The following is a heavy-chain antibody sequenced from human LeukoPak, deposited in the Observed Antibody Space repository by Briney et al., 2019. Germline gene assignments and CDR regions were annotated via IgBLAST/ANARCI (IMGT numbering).Heavy chain of an antibody. CDR1: GGTFSSYA. V-gene: IGHV1-69*04. CDR3: ARDKYCGGDCSPNYDY. D-gene: IGHD2-21*02. Sequence: GASVKVSCKASGGTFSSYAISWVRQAPGQGLEWMGRIIPILGIANYAQKFQGRVTITADKSTSTAYMELSSLRSEDTAVYYCARDKYCGGDCSPNYDYWGQGTLVTVSS. J-gene: IGHJ4*02. CDR2: IIPILGIA.